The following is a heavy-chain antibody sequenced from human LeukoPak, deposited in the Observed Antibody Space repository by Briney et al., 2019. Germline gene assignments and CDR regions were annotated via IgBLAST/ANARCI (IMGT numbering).Heavy chain of an antibody. Sequence: SETLSLTCTVSVGSISSSGYYWRWIRQPPGKGLECIGIMSYSGSNYYNPSLKRRVTMSVDTSKNHFSLKLSSVIAADTTVYYCARQIYYDRSGYFYFNWGQGTLVTVSS. CDR3: ARQIYYDRSGYFYFN. D-gene: IGHD3-22*01. J-gene: IGHJ4*02. V-gene: IGHV4-39*01. CDR1: VGSISSSGYY. CDR2: MSYSGSN.